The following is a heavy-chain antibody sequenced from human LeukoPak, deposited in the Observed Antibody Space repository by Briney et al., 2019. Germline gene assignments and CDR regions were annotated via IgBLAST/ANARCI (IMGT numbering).Heavy chain of an antibody. CDR2: ISAYNGNT. CDR3: ARESPGFRRYDY. Sequence: ASVKVSCKASGYTFTSYGISWVRQAPGQGLEWMGWISAYNGNTNYAQKLQGRVSMTTDTSTSTAYMELRSLRSDDTAVYYCARESPGFRRYDYWGQGTLVTVSS. D-gene: IGHD3-9*01. CDR1: GYTFTSYG. J-gene: IGHJ4*02. V-gene: IGHV1-18*01.